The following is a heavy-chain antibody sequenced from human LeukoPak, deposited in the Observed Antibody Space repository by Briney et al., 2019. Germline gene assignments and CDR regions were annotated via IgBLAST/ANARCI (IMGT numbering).Heavy chain of an antibody. CDR1: GGSISSYY. CDR3: ARVGYQLLFYANYFDY. Sequence: SETLSLTCTVSGGSISSYYWSWIRQPPGKGLEWIGYIYYSGSTNYNPSLKSRVTISVDTSKNQFSLKLSSVTAADTAVYYCARVGYQLLFYANYFDYWGQGTLVTVSS. D-gene: IGHD2-2*01. CDR2: IYYSGST. J-gene: IGHJ4*02. V-gene: IGHV4-59*12.